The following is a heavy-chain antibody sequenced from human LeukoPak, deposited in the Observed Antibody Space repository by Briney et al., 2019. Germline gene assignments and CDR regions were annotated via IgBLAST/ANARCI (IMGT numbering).Heavy chain of an antibody. J-gene: IGHJ5*02. Sequence: PSETLSLTCTVSGGSISSGDYYWSWIRQPPGKGLEWIGYIYYSGSTYYNPSLKSRVTISVDTSKNQFSLKLSSVTAADTAVYYCARDLQVRGVIARWFDPWGQGTLVTVSS. D-gene: IGHD3-10*01. CDR3: ARDLQVRGVIARWFDP. CDR2: IYYSGST. CDR1: GGSISSGDYY. V-gene: IGHV4-30-4*01.